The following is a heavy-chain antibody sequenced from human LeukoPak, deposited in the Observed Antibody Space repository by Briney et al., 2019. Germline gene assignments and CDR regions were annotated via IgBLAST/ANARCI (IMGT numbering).Heavy chain of an antibody. D-gene: IGHD6-13*01. J-gene: IGHJ3*02. Sequence: SVKVSCKASGGTFSSYAISWVRQAPGQGLEWMGGIIPIFGTANYAQKFQGRVTITADKSTSTAYMELSSLRSEDTAVYYCATELAAAGVDAFDIWGQGTMVTVSS. CDR3: ATELAAAGVDAFDI. V-gene: IGHV1-69*06. CDR1: GGTFSSYA. CDR2: IIPIFGTA.